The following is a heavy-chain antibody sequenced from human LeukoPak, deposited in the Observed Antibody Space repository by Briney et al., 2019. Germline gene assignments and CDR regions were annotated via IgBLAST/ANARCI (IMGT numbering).Heavy chain of an antibody. J-gene: IGHJ4*02. Sequence: LTGGSLRLSCTASGFTFSSYWMHWVRQAPGKGLVWVSRINSDGGSTSYADSVKGRFTISRDNAKNTLYLQMNSLRAEDTAVYYCARTIQGMAPYYFDYWGQGTLVTVSS. CDR3: ARTIQGMAPYYFDY. CDR2: INSDGGST. D-gene: IGHD3-3*01. CDR1: GFTFSSYW. V-gene: IGHV3-74*01.